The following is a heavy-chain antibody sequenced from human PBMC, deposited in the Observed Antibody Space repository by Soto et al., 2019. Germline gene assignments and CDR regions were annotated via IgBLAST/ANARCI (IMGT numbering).Heavy chain of an antibody. CDR3: AREGAGTDY. V-gene: IGHV3-53*04. CDR2: IYSGGST. CDR1: GFTVSSNY. D-gene: IGHD6-19*01. J-gene: IGHJ4*02. Sequence: EVQLVESGGGLVQPGGSLRLSCAASGFTVSSNYMSWVRQAPGKGLEWVSVIYSGGSTYYADSVKGRFTISRHNSKNTLYFQMSSLRAEEMSVYYCAREGAGTDYWGQGTLVTVSS.